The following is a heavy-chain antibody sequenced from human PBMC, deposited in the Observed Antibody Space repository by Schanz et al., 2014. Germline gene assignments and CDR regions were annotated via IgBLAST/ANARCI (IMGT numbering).Heavy chain of an antibody. CDR2: MSYDGSIK. D-gene: IGHD6-13*01. V-gene: IGHV3-33*01. Sequence: QVQLVESGGGVVQPGRSLRISCAASGFTFSSYGMHWVRQAPGKGLEWVAAMSYDGSIKYYGDSVKGRFTISRDNSKNSLYLQMNSLRAEDTAVYYCAREQIMAAAGLVDYWGHGTLVTVSS. CDR1: GFTFSSYG. CDR3: AREQIMAAAGLVDY. J-gene: IGHJ4*01.